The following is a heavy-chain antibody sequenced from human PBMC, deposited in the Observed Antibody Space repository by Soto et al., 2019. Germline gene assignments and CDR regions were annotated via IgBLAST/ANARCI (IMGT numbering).Heavy chain of an antibody. D-gene: IGHD3-9*01. CDR3: AKGHSAEEDYDILTGYYHY. Sequence: GGSLRLSCAASGFTFDDYAMHWVRQAPGKGLEWVSGISWNSGSIGYADSVKGRFTISRDNAKNSLYLQMNSLRAEDTALYYCAKGHSAEEDYDILTGYYHYWGQGTLVTVSS. CDR1: GFTFDDYA. V-gene: IGHV3-9*01. CDR2: ISWNSGSI. J-gene: IGHJ4*02.